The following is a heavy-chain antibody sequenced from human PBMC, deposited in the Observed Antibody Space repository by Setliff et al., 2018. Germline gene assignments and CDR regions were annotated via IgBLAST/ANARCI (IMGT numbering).Heavy chain of an antibody. CDR3: ATETVTFGGVIVRGYFDV. D-gene: IGHD3-16*02. J-gene: IGHJ3*01. V-gene: IGHV1-69*06. CDR2: IILIFGTP. CDR1: GGSLNGYS. Sequence: SVKVSCKASGGSLNGYSVSWVRQAPGQGLEFLGRIILIFGTPNYAQKFQDRVTIGADRSTSTAYMEMSSLNFEDTAVYYCATETVTFGGVIVRGYFDVWGQGTMVTVSS.